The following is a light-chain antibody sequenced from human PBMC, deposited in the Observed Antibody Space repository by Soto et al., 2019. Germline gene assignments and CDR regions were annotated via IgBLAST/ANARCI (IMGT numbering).Light chain of an antibody. Sequence: DIQMTQSPSSLSASVRDSVTLTCRASQNIRNYLNWYQPKPGRAPKILIYAASSLQSGVTSRLSGGGYGNDGNLTITSMQPEDGATDFGQHGYSTPLTVGGGNKVDIK. CDR2: AAS. J-gene: IGKJ4*01. CDR1: QNIRNY. CDR3: QHGYSTPLT. V-gene: IGKV1-39*01.